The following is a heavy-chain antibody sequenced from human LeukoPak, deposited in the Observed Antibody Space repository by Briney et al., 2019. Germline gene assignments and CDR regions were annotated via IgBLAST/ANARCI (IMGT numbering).Heavy chain of an antibody. CDR3: ARGQGAEVDY. CDR1: GGSFSGYY. D-gene: IGHD1-26*01. Sequence: SETLSLTCAVYGGSFSGYYWSWIRQPPGKGLEWIGEINHSGSTNYNPSLKSRVTISVDTSKNQFSLKLSSVTAADTAVYYWARGQGAEVDYWGQGTLVTVSS. CDR2: INHSGST. J-gene: IGHJ4*02. V-gene: IGHV4-34*01.